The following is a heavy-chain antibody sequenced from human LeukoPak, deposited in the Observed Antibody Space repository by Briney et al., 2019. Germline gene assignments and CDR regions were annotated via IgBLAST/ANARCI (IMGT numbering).Heavy chain of an antibody. CDR2: IYYSGST. CDR1: GGSISSYY. Sequence: SETLSLTCTVSGGSISSYYWSWIRQPPGKGLEWIGYIYYSGSTNYNPSPKSRVTISVDTSKNQFSLKLSSVTAADTAVYYCARHQGEVHYYYGMDVWGQGTTVTVSS. J-gene: IGHJ6*02. CDR3: ARHQGEVHYYYGMDV. V-gene: IGHV4-59*01. D-gene: IGHD3-16*01.